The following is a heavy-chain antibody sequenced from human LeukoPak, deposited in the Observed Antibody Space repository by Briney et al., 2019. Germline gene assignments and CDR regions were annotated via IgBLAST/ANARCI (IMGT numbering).Heavy chain of an antibody. D-gene: IGHD5-24*01. V-gene: IGHV4-39*07. CDR2: IYYSGST. CDR1: GGSISSNSYY. Sequence: SETLSLTCTVSGGSISSNSYYWGWIRQPPGKGLDWIGSIYYSGSTYYNPSLKSRVTISVDTSKNQFSLKLSSVTAADTAVYFCARGGDAHKGGNYWGQGTLVTVSS. CDR3: ARGGDAHKGGNY. J-gene: IGHJ4*02.